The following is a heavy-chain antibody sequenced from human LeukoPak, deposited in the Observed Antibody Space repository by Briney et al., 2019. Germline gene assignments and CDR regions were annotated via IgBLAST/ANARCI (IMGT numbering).Heavy chain of an antibody. V-gene: IGHV3-23*01. CDR1: GFTFSNYA. Sequence: GGSLRLSCAASGFTFSNYAMSWVRQAPGKGQEWVSAISAAGTETYYADSVKGRFTISRDNSKNTLYLRLSSLRVEDSAIYFCAKDVFPGYGDYWDYWGQGSLVTVSS. D-gene: IGHD4-17*01. CDR3: AKDVFPGYGDYWDY. CDR2: ISAAGTET. J-gene: IGHJ4*02.